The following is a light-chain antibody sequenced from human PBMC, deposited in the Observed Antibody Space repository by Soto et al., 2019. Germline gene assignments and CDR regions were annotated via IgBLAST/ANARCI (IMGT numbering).Light chain of an antibody. CDR1: QSVSSN. V-gene: IGKV3D-15*01. CDR3: QQYNNWPRT. J-gene: IGKJ1*01. Sequence: EIVMTQSPATLSVSPGERATLSCRASQSVSSNLAWYQQKPGQAPRLLIYGVSSRPIGIPDRFSGSGSGTEFTLTINSLQSEDFAVYYCQQYNNWPRTFGQGTRGIS. CDR2: GVS.